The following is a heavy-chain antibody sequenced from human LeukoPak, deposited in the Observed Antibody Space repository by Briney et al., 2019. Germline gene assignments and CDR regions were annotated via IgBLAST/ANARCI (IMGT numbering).Heavy chain of an antibody. D-gene: IGHD1-26*01. CDR3: TRSLSGGSYLRLFDY. V-gene: IGHV3-73*01. J-gene: IGHJ4*02. Sequence: GGSLRLSCAASGFTFSGSAMHWVRQASGKGLEWVGRIRSIANTYATAYAASVKGRFTISRDDSKNTTYLQMNSLKTEDTAVYFCTRSLSGGSYLRLFDYWGQGTLVTVSS. CDR1: GFTFSGSA. CDR2: IRSIANTYAT.